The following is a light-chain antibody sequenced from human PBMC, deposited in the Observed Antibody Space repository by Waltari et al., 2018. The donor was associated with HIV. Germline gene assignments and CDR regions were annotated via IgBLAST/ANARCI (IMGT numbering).Light chain of an antibody. CDR2: SNN. Sequence: SASGTPGQRVTISCSGSSSNIGSNTVNWYQQLPGTAPKLLIYSNNQRPSGVPDRFSGSKSGTSASLAISGLQSEDEADYYCAAWDDSLNGVVFGGGTKLTVL. CDR3: AAWDDSLNGVV. CDR1: SSNIGSNT. J-gene: IGLJ2*01. V-gene: IGLV1-44*01.